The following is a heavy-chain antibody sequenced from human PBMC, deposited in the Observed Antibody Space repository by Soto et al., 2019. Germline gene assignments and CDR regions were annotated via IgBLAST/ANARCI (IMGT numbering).Heavy chain of an antibody. D-gene: IGHD1-1*01. CDR2: FYYSGST. Sequence: TSETLSLTCTVSGGSISSYFWSWVRQPPGKGLEWIGYFYYSGSTKYNPSLKSRVTILEDTSKNQFSLKLNSVTAADTAVYYCAREGRMGTFDYWGQGALVTVSS. J-gene: IGHJ4*02. V-gene: IGHV4-59*01. CDR3: AREGRMGTFDY. CDR1: GGSISSYF.